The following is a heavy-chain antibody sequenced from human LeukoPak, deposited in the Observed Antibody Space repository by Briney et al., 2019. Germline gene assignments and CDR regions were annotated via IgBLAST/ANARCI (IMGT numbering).Heavy chain of an antibody. V-gene: IGHV3-7*01. Sequence: GGSLRLSCAASGFTVRNYCMSWVRQAQGKGLEWVANIKQDGSEKYYVDSVKGRFTISRDNAKNSLYLQMNSLRAEDTAVYYCARDEYSGSYHDLIESSYYWGQGTLVTVSS. J-gene: IGHJ4*02. CDR1: GFTVRNYC. CDR3: ARDEYSGSYHDLIESSYY. CDR2: IKQDGSEK. D-gene: IGHD1-26*01.